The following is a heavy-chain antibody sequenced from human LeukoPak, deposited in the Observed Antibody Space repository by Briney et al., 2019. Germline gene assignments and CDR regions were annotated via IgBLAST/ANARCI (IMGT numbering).Heavy chain of an antibody. CDR3: AKDYYDSSGRTDYYFDY. V-gene: IGHV3-30*02. D-gene: IGHD3-22*01. Sequence: PGGSLRLSCAASGFTFSSYGMHWVRQAPGKGLEWVAFIRYDGSNKYYADSVKGRFTISRDNSKNTLYLQMNSLRAEDTAVYYCAKDYYDSSGRTDYYFDYWGQGTLVTVSS. CDR1: GFTFSSYG. CDR2: IRYDGSNK. J-gene: IGHJ4*02.